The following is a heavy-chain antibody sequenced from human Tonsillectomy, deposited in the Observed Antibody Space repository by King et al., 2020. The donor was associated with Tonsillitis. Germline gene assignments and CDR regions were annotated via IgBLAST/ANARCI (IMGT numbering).Heavy chain of an antibody. CDR1: GFTFSSHF. V-gene: IGHV3-74*03. D-gene: IGHD2-15*01. CDR2: SGGDWSLT. J-gene: IGHJ3*01. Sequence: VQLVESGGDLVRPGESLRLSCAASGFTFSSHFMHWVRQVPGKGLVWVSGSGGDWSLTTYGDSVKGRFTISLDNAKNTLVLQMNSLTAEDTAVYYWIRADCDDGSCNGGGAFNVWGQGTMVTVSS. CDR3: IRADCDDGSCNGGGAFNV.